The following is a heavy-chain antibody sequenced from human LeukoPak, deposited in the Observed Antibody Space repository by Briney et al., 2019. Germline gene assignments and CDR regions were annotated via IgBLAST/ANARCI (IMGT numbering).Heavy chain of an antibody. CDR3: GRETWQAYNDFWSGYVTD. CDR1: GFAFSDSW. J-gene: IGHJ4*02. CDR2: IRQDAKSK. V-gene: IGHV3-7*01. Sequence: QPGGSLRLSCAASGFAFSDSWMTWVRRAPGKGLEWVANIRQDAKSKYYVDSVKGRFTISRDNAHSTLYLVMNSLTAEDTAIYYCGRETWQAYNDFWSGYVTDWGQGIVVTVSS. D-gene: IGHD3-3*01.